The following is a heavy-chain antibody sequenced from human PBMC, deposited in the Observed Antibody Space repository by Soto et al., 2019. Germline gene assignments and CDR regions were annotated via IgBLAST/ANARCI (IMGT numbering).Heavy chain of an antibody. CDR1: GFTFGTYA. J-gene: IGHJ6*02. CDR3: ARLRVYDFWSGYYEGDYDMDV. D-gene: IGHD3-3*01. Sequence: GGSLRLSCAASGFTFGTYAMHWVRQAPGKGLEWVAVISYVGFNTYYADSVKGRFTISRDNSKNTLYLQMNSLRAEDTALYYCARLRVYDFWSGYYEGDYDMDVWGQGTTVTVSS. V-gene: IGHV3-30-3*01. CDR2: ISYVGFNT.